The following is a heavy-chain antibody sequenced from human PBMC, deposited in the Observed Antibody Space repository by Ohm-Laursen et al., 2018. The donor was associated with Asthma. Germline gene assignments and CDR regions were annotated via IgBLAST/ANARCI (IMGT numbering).Heavy chain of an antibody. CDR1: GGSIGSDESY. CDR3: ARENSAYFDY. D-gene: IGHD2-15*01. V-gene: IGHV4-61*08. Sequence: SDTLSLTCTVSGGSIGSDESYWTWIRQPPGKGLEWIGYIYYSGSTNYNPSLKSRVTISVDTSKNQFSLKLSSVTAADTAVYFCARENSAYFDYWGQGALVTVSS. CDR2: IYYSGST. J-gene: IGHJ4*02.